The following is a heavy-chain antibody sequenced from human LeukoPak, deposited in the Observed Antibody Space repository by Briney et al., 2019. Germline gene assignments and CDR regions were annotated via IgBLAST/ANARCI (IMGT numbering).Heavy chain of an antibody. CDR2: ISVHNGNT. CDR3: ARDRSSSSWYRGDFDY. J-gene: IGHJ4*02. V-gene: IGHV1-18*01. Sequence: GASVKVSCKASGYTFTSYDINWVRQATGRGLEWMGWISVHNGNTNYAQKVQDRVTMTTDTSTTTAYMELRSLKSDDTAVYYCARDRSSSSWYRGDFDYWGQGTLITVSS. D-gene: IGHD2-2*01. CDR1: GYTFTSYD.